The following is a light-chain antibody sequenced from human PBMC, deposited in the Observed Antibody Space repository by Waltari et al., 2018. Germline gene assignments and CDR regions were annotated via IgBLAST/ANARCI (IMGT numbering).Light chain of an antibody. J-gene: IGLJ2*01. CDR2: GKN. Sequence: SSELTQDPAVSVALGQTVRITCQGDRIRRYYGSWYQQKPGQAPVLVLYGKNNRPSGIPNRFSGSSSGDTASLTITGAQAEDEAAYFCNSRDSSGLVVFGGGTKLTVL. CDR3: NSRDSSGLVV. V-gene: IGLV3-19*01. CDR1: RIRRYY.